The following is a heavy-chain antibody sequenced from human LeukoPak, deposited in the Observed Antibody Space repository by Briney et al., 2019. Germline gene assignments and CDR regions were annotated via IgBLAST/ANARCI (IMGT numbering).Heavy chain of an antibody. CDR1: GGSISSRNW. CDR2: IYHSGST. J-gene: IGHJ4*02. V-gene: IGHV4-4*02. CDR3: ARGYTKPPRFDY. D-gene: IGHD1-14*01. Sequence: SGTLSLTCAVSGGSISSRNWWSWVRQPPGKGLEWIGEIYHSGSTNYNPSLKSRVTISVDTSKNQFSLRLSSVTAADTAMYYCARGYTKPPRFDYWGQGTLVTVSS.